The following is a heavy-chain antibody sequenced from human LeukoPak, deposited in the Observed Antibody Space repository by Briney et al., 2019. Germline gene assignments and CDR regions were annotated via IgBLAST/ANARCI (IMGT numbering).Heavy chain of an antibody. V-gene: IGHV4-59*01. CDR1: GGSISSYY. CDR3: ATDTYYDILTGYGYYYGMDV. D-gene: IGHD3-9*01. CDR2: IYYSGST. J-gene: IGHJ6*02. Sequence: SQTLSLTCAVSGGSISSYYWSWIRQPPGKGLEWMGYIYYSGSTNYNPSLKSRVTISVDTSKNQFSLKLSSVTAADTAVYYCATDTYYDILTGYGYYYGMDVWGQGTTVTVSS.